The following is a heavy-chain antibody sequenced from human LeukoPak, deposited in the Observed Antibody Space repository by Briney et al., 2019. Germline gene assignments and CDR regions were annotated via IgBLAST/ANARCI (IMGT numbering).Heavy chain of an antibody. CDR3: ARVTDGDYPDY. CDR1: GFXFSSYG. CDR2: IYIGDST. J-gene: IGHJ4*02. V-gene: IGHV3-66*01. Sequence: PGGSLRLSCAASGFXFSSYGMSWVRQAPGKGLEWVSLIYIGDSTFYADSVKGRFTISRDSSKNTLYLQMNSLRGEDTAVYYCARVTDGDYPDYWGQGTLVTVSS. D-gene: IGHD4-17*01.